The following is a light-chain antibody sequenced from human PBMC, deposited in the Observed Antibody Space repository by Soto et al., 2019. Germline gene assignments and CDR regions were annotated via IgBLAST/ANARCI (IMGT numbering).Light chain of an antibody. CDR1: ISDVGGYNY. CDR3: CSYEGIYTVV. V-gene: IGLV2-11*01. Sequence: QSALTQPRSVSGSPGQSFTISCTGTISDVGGYNYVSWYQQHPGKAPKLMIYDVNKQPSGLPDRFSGSKSGNTASLTISGLQAEDEADYYCCSYEGIYTVVCGRGTQLTVL. CDR2: DVN. J-gene: IGLJ2*01.